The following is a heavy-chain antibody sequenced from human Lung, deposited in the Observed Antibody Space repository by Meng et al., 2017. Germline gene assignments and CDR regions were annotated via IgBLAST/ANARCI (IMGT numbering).Heavy chain of an antibody. CDR2: INPKSGDT. V-gene: IGHV1-2*06. J-gene: IGHJ4*02. CDR1: GYTFPDYW. Sequence: QWQLGQSGARVKKPGASVKVSCKASGYTFPDYWLHWVRRAPGQGLEWMGRINPKSGDTHYAQRFQGRVTMTGDTSISTAYMELSGLRSDDTAMYYCARDEDISAAGKLFGDYWGQGTLVTVSS. CDR3: ARDEDISAAGKLFGDY. D-gene: IGHD6-13*01.